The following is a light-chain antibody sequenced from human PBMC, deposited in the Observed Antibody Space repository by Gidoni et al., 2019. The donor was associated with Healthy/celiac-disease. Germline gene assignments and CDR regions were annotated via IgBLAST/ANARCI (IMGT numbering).Light chain of an antibody. CDR1: QSVSSN. CDR2: GAS. Sequence: EIVMTQSPAPLSVSPGERATLSCRASQSVSSNLAWYQQKPGQAPRLLIYGASTRATGIPARFSGSGCGTEFTLTISSLQSEDFEVYYCQQYNTWPPGITFGQGTRLEIK. J-gene: IGKJ5*01. V-gene: IGKV3-15*01. CDR3: QQYNTWPPGIT.